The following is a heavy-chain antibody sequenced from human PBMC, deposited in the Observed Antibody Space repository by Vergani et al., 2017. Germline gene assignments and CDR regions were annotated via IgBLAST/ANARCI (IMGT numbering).Heavy chain of an antibody. CDR1: GGTFSSYT. CDR2: IIPILGIA. CDR3: ARDRVSVGYYYYGMDV. Sequence: QVQLVQSGAEVKKPGSSVKVSCKASGGTFSSYTISWVRQAPGQGLEWMGRIIPILGIANYAQKFQGRVTITADKSTSTAYMELSSLRSEDTAVYYCARDRVSVGYYYYGMDVWGQGTTVTVSS. D-gene: IGHD2-8*01. V-gene: IGHV1-69*08. J-gene: IGHJ6*02.